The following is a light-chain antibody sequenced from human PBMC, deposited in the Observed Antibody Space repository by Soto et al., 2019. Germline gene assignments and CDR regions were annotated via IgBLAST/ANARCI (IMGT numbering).Light chain of an antibody. CDR3: QQSITAPLT. V-gene: IGKV1-39*01. J-gene: IGKJ4*01. Sequence: DIQMTQSPSSLSASVGDRVTITCRASQSIDNYLNWYQQKSGKAPQLLIYSASHLQRGVPSRFSGGGYGTDFILTISSLQPEDSAIYFCQQSITAPLTFGGGTKVEIK. CDR1: QSIDNY. CDR2: SAS.